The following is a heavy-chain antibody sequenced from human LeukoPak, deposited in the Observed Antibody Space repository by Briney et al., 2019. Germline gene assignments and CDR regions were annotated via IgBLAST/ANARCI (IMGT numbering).Heavy chain of an antibody. D-gene: IGHD1-1*01. CDR3: ARGTTFSDY. Sequence: ASVKVSCKASGYTFTDYYMHWVRQAPGQGLEWMGWINPNSGGTNYAQKFQGWVTMTRDTSISTAYMELSRPRSDDTAVYYCARGTTFSDYWGQGTLVTVSS. J-gene: IGHJ4*02. V-gene: IGHV1-2*04. CDR2: INPNSGGT. CDR1: GYTFTDYY.